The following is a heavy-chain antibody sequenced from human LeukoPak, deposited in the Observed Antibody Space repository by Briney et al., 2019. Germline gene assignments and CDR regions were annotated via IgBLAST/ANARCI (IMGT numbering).Heavy chain of an antibody. CDR1: GFTFSSYS. J-gene: IGHJ5*02. Sequence: GGSLRLSCAASGFTFSSYSMNWVRQAPGKGLEWVSSISSSSSYIYYADSVKGRFTISRDNSKNTLYLQMNSLRAEDTAVCYCARGQTPIDCSGGSCYNWFDPWGQGTLVTVSS. CDR3: ARGQTPIDCSGGSCYNWFDP. CDR2: ISSSSSYI. D-gene: IGHD2-15*01. V-gene: IGHV3-21*04.